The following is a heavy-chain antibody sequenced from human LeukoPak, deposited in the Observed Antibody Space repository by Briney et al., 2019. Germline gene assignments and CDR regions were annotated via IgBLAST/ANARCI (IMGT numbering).Heavy chain of an antibody. CDR3: ARHGYSSSWYYYYGMDV. CDR2: IYPGDSDT. CDR1: GYSFTSYW. D-gene: IGHD6-13*01. Sequence: GESLKISFKGSGYSFTSYWIGWVRPMPGKGLEWMGIIYPGDSDTRYSPSFQGQVTISADKSISTAYLQWSSLKASDTAMYYCARHGYSSSWYYYYGMDVWGQGTTVTVSS. J-gene: IGHJ6*02. V-gene: IGHV5-51*01.